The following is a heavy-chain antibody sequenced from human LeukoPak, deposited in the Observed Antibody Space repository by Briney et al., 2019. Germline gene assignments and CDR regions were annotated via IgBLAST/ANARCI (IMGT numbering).Heavy chain of an antibody. CDR3: ASYGVGFNY. J-gene: IGHJ4*02. CDR2: IYYSGST. D-gene: IGHD4-17*01. CDR1: GGSISSYY. V-gene: IGHV4-59*08. Sequence: SETLSLTCTVSGGSISSYYWSWIRQPPGKGLEWIGYIYYSGSTNYNPSLKSRVTISVDTSKNQFSLKLSSVTAADTAVYYCASYGVGFNYWGQGTLVTVPS.